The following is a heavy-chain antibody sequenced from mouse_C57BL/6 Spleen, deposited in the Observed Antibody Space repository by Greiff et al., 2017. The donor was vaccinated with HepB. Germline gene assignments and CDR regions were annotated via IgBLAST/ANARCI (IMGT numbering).Heavy chain of an antibody. J-gene: IGHJ3*01. V-gene: IGHV5-17*01. CDR1: GFTFSDYG. Sequence: EVQLVESGGGLVKPGGSLKLSCAASGFTFSDYGMHWVRQAPEKGLEWVAYISSGSSTIYYADTVKGRFTISRDNAQNTLFLPMTSLRSEDTAMYYCARGNYGYDGAWFAYWGQGTLVTVSA. CDR2: ISSGSSTI. CDR3: ARGNYGYDGAWFAY. D-gene: IGHD2-2*01.